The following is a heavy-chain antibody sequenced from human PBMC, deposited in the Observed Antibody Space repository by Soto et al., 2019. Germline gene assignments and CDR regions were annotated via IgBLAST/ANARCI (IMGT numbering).Heavy chain of an antibody. V-gene: IGHV3-66*01. D-gene: IGHD6-25*01. CDR2: IYSGGST. J-gene: IGHJ6*03. CDR3: ARDRAEATDSYYYYMDV. Sequence: PGGSLRLSCAASGFTVSSNYMSWVRQAPGKGLEWVSVIYSGGSTYYADSVKGRFTISRDNSRNTLYLQMNSLRAEDTAVYYCARDRAEATDSYYYYMDVWGKGTTVTVSS. CDR1: GFTVSSNY.